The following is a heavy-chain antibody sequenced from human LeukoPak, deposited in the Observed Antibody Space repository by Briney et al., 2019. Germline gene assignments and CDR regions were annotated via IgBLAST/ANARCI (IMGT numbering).Heavy chain of an antibody. CDR1: GFTFSVYS. CDR3: AKQGYSTSWYYLDF. J-gene: IGHJ4*02. D-gene: IGHD6-13*01. V-gene: IGHV3-23*01. CDR2: ISGTGGTT. Sequence: GGSLRLSCAASGFTFSVYSMSWVRQAPGKGLEWVSGISGTGGTTYYAPSVQGRFTMSGDNSKSTVYLEMNSLTAEDTAVYSCAKQGYSTSWYYLDFWGPGALVTVSS.